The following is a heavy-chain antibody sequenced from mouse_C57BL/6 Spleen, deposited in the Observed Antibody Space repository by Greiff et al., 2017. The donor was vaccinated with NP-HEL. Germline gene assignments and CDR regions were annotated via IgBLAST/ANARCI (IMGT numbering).Heavy chain of an antibody. CDR3: AREGFFDY. V-gene: IGHV5-17*01. J-gene: IGHJ2*01. CDR2: ISSGSSTI. CDR1: GFTFSDYG. Sequence: EVKLEESGGGLVKPGGSLKLSCAASGFTFSDYGMHWVRQAPEKGLEWVAYISSGSSTIYYADTVKGRFTISRDNAKNTLFLQMTRLRSEDTAMYYCAREGFFDYWGQGTTLTVSS.